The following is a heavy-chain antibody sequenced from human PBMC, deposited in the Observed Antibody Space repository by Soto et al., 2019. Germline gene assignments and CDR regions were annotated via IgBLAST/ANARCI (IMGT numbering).Heavy chain of an antibody. Sequence: QVQLQESCPGLVKPSQTLSLTCTVSGGSVSSTDYYWNCIRQPPWKGLERIWYVHYSWSTYSNPSHESRLSISIDTLENQVYLKLSYVTAADTAVYFCARSDHYYDRHWFDPWGQGTLVTVSS. CDR1: GGSVSSTDYY. J-gene: IGHJ5*02. D-gene: IGHD3-22*01. V-gene: IGHV4-30-4*01. CDR2: VHYSWST. CDR3: ARSDHYYDRHWFDP.